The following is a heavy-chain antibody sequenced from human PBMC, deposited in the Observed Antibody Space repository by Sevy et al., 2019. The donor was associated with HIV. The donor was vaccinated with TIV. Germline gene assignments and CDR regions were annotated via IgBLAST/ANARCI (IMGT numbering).Heavy chain of an antibody. V-gene: IGHV3-30-3*01. CDR3: ARVHSQLDGAFDI. CDR2: ISYDGSNK. Sequence: GGSLRLSCAASGFTFSSYAMHWVRQAPGKGLEWVAVISYDGSNKYYADSVKGRFTMSRDNSKNTLYQQMNSLRAEDTAVYYWARVHSQLDGAFDIWGQGTMVTVSS. J-gene: IGHJ3*02. D-gene: IGHD6-13*01. CDR1: GFTFSSYA.